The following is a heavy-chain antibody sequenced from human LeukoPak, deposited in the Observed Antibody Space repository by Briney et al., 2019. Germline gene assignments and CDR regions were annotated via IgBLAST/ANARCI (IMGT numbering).Heavy chain of an antibody. CDR2: INPSGGST. Sequence: ASVKVSCKASGYTFTSYYMHWVRQAPGQGLEWMGIINPSGGSTSYAQKFQGRVTMTRDTSTSTVYMELSSLRPEDTAVYYCARVGVLAAAGTDYYYYGMDVWGQGTTVTVSS. CDR1: GYTFTSYY. V-gene: IGHV1-46*01. CDR3: ARVGVLAAAGTDYYYYGMDV. J-gene: IGHJ6*02. D-gene: IGHD6-13*01.